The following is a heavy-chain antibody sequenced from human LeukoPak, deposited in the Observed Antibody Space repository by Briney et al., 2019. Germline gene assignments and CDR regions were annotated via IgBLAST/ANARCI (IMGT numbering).Heavy chain of an antibody. J-gene: IGHJ4*02. D-gene: IGHD6-19*01. CDR2: INHSGST. V-gene: IGHV4-34*01. CDR1: GGSFSGYY. Sequence: SETLSLTCAVYGGSFSGYYWSWIRQPPGKGLERIGEINHSGSTNYNPSLKSRVTISVDTSKNQFSLKLSSVTAADTAVYYCARGHSSGWYGPFDYWGQGTLVTVSS. CDR3: ARGHSSGWYGPFDY.